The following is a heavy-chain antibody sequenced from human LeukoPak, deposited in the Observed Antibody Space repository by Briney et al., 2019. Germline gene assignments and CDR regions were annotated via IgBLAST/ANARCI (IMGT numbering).Heavy chain of an antibody. J-gene: IGHJ5*02. CDR1: GYSISSGYY. V-gene: IGHV4-38-2*02. CDR3: ARGGSGSPDWFDP. D-gene: IGHD3-10*01. Sequence: SETLSLTCTVSGYSISSGYYWGWIRQPPGKGLEWIGSIYHSGSTYYNPSLKSRVTISVDTSKNQFSLKLSSVTAADTAVYYCARGGSGSPDWFDPWGQGTLVTVSS. CDR2: IYHSGST.